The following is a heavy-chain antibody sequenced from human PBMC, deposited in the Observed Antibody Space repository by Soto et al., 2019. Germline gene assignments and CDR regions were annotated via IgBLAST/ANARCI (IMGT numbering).Heavy chain of an antibody. Sequence: GGPLRLSCAASGFTFSSYAMSWVRQAPGKGLEWVSAISGSGGSTYYADSVKGRFTISRDNSKNTLYLQMNSLRAEDTAVHYCEKVMVINAFDIWGQGTMVTVSS. V-gene: IGHV3-23*01. CDR2: ISGSGGST. J-gene: IGHJ3*02. D-gene: IGHD3-22*01. CDR1: GFTFSSYA. CDR3: EKVMVINAFDI.